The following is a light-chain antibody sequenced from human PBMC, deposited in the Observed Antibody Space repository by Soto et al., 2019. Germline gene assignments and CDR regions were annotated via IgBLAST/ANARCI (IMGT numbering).Light chain of an antibody. CDR1: QDISNY. Sequence: DIQMTQSPSSLSASVGDRVTITCQASQDISNYLNWYQQKPGKAPKLLIYDASNLETGVPSRFSGSGSGTDFTFTISSLQPEDIATYYCHPYDNLPYTFGQGTKLEIK. V-gene: IGKV1-33*01. J-gene: IGKJ2*01. CDR3: HPYDNLPYT. CDR2: DAS.